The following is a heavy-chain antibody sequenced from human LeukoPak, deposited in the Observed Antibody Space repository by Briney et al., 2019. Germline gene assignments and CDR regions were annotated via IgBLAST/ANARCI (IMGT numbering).Heavy chain of an antibody. CDR3: ARSSSCSGGSCSHYYYYGMDV. V-gene: IGHV4-59*08. J-gene: IGHJ6*02. CDR2: IYYSGST. CDR1: GGSISSYY. Sequence: SETLSLTCIVSGGSISSYYWSWIRQPPGKGLEWIGYIYYSGSTNYNPSPKSRVTISVDTSKNQFSLKLSSVTAADTAVYYCARSSSCSGGSCSHYYYYGMDVWGQGTTVTVSS. D-gene: IGHD2-15*01.